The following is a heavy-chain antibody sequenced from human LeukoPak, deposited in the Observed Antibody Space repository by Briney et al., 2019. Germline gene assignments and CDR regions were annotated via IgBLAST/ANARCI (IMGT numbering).Heavy chain of an antibody. CDR3: ARDTGYCSGGSCLDY. V-gene: IGHV1-69*04. CDR1: GGTFSSYA. J-gene: IGHJ4*02. D-gene: IGHD2-15*01. CDR2: IIPILGIA. Sequence: SVKVSCKASGGTFSSYAISWVRQAPGQGLEWMGRIIPILGIANYAQKFQGRVTITADKSTSTAYMELSSLRSEDTAVYYCARDTGYCSGGSCLDYWGQGTLVTVSS.